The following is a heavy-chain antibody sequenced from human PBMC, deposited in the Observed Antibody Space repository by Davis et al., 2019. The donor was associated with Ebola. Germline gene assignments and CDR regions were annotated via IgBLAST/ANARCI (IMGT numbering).Heavy chain of an antibody. V-gene: IGHV3-23*01. J-gene: IGHJ6*02. Sequence: GESLKISCAASGFTFSSYAMSWVRQAPGKGLEWVSAISGSGGSTYYADSVRGRFTISRDNSKNTLYLQMNSLRAEDTAVYYCAKDCRTGTTGTLGMDVWGQGTTVTVSS. D-gene: IGHD1-1*01. CDR3: AKDCRTGTTGTLGMDV. CDR1: GFTFSSYA. CDR2: ISGSGGST.